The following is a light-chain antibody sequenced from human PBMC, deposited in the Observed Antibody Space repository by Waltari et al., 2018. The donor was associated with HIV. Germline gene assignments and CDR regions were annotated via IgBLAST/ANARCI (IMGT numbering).Light chain of an antibody. Sequence: EIVLTQYPATLYLSQGDRATHSCSASQSVSSNLSWDQQKPGQAPRLLIYDASDSATGIPARFSGSGSGTDFTLTISSLEPEDFAVYYCQHRSNWPRLTFGGGTKVEIK. CDR1: QSVSSN. J-gene: IGKJ4*01. V-gene: IGKV3-11*01. CDR2: DAS. CDR3: QHRSNWPRLT.